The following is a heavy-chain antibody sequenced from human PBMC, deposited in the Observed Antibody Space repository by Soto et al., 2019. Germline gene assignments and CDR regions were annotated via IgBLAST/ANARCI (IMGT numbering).Heavy chain of an antibody. CDR3: VSQSYCGGDGDDAFDI. V-gene: IGHV3-53*01. CDR2: IYSGGSK. D-gene: IGHD2-21*01. CDR1: GFTVSSNY. Sequence: GGSLRLSCAASGFTVSSNYMSWVRQAPGKGLEWVSVIYSGGSKYYADSVKGRFTISRDNSKNTLYLQMNSLRAEDTAVYYCVSQSYCGGDGDDAFDIWGQGTLVTVSS. J-gene: IGHJ3*02.